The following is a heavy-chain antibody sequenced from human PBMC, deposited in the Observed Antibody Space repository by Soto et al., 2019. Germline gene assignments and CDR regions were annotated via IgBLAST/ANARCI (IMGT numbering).Heavy chain of an antibody. CDR1: GGTFSSYT. J-gene: IGHJ5*02. CDR2: IIPILGIA. D-gene: IGHD3-16*01. Sequence: QVQLVQSGAEVKKPGSSVKVSCKASGGTFSSYTISWVRQAPGQGLEWMGRIIPILGIANYAQKFQGRVTITADKSTSTAYMELSSLRSEDTAVYYCARDRATTXGDNWFDPWGQGTLVTVSS. CDR3: ARDRATTXGDNWFDP. V-gene: IGHV1-69*08.